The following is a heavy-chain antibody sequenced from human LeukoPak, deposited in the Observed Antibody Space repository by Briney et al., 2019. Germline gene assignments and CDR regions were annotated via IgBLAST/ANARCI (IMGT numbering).Heavy chain of an antibody. CDR1: GYTFTSYG. Sequence: AASVQVSCKASGYTFTSYGISWVRQAPGQGLEWMGWISAYNGNTNYAQKLQGRVTMTTDTSTSTAYMELRSLRSDDTAVYYCARKEYSSSWYYFDYWGQGTLVTVSS. J-gene: IGHJ4*02. D-gene: IGHD6-13*01. V-gene: IGHV1-18*04. CDR2: ISAYNGNT. CDR3: ARKEYSSSWYYFDY.